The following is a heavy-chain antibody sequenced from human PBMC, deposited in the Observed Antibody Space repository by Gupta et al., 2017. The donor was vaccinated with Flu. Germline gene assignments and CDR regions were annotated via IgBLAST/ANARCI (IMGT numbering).Heavy chain of an antibody. D-gene: IGHD5-18*01. CDR1: GFTVSQNY. CDR2: IYSGGTS. J-gene: IGHJ3*01. Sequence: EAQLVESGGGLSQPGGSLRLSCAASGFTVSQNYLSWVRQAPGKGLDWVSIIYSGGTSYYADSVRGRFTMSRDTSKNMVYLQMNGLRAEDTAVYYCARHWTQLWPGAFDVWGQGTMVRVSS. V-gene: IGHV3-53*01. CDR3: ARHWTQLWPGAFDV.